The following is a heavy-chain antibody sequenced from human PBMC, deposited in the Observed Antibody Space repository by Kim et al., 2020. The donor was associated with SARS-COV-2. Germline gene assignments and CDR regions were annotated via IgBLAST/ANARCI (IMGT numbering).Heavy chain of an antibody. CDR1: GYTFSNYA. V-gene: IGHV1-3*01. D-gene: IGHD3-3*01. CDR2: IRADNGNT. CDR3: TRGGSAPGPDPPFAY. Sequence: ASVKVSCKATGYTFSNYAIRWMRQAPGQRLEWMGWIRADNGNTKYSEDFQGRVSITRDTSATTAYMELSSLTSEDTALYYCTRGGSAPGPDPPFAYWGQGTRVTVSS. J-gene: IGHJ4*02.